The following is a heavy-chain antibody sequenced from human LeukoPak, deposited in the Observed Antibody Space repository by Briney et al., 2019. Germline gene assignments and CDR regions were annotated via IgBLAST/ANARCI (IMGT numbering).Heavy chain of an antibody. J-gene: IGHJ3*02. D-gene: IGHD6-6*01. Sequence: GGSLRLSCAASGFTFSSYWMHWVRQAPGKGLVWVSRISTDGSSTNSADSVKGRLTISRHNAKNTLYLQMNSLRAEDTAVYYCVREYSSSSGRAFDIWGQGTMVTASP. V-gene: IGHV3-74*01. CDR1: GFTFSSYW. CDR2: ISTDGSST. CDR3: VREYSSSSGRAFDI.